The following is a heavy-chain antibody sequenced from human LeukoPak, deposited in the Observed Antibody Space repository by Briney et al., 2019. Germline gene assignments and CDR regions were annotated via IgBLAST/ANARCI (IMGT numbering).Heavy chain of an antibody. J-gene: IGHJ4*02. CDR2: INSDGSST. V-gene: IGHV3-74*01. CDR3: ATVRFGVVLDY. Sequence: QPGGSLRLSCAASGFTFSSYWMPWVRQAPGKGLVWVSRINSDGSSTTYADSVKGRFTISRDNAKNTLYLQMNSLRAEDTAVYYCATVRFGVVLDYWGQGTLVTVSS. D-gene: IGHD3-3*01. CDR1: GFTFSSYW.